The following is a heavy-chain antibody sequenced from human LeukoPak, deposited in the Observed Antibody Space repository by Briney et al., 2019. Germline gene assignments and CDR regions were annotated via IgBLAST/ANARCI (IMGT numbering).Heavy chain of an antibody. D-gene: IGHD2/OR15-2a*01. CDR2: ISVSGSST. CDR1: GFTFSTYA. CDR3: STAHFRDY. Sequence: PGGSLRLSCAASGFTFSTYAMTWVRQAPGKGLEWVSAISVSGSSTYYADSVRGRFTISRDNSKNTVYLQLNSLRAEDTAIYYCSTAHFRDYWGQGTLVTVSS. V-gene: IGHV3-23*01. J-gene: IGHJ4*02.